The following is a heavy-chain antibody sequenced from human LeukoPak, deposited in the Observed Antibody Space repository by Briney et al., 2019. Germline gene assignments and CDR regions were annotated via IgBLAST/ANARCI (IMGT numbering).Heavy chain of an antibody. J-gene: IGHJ4*02. D-gene: IGHD3-22*01. CDR3: ARVTTGGYYNY. CDR2: IYTSGST. V-gene: IGHV4-61*02. Sequence: PSQTLSLTCSVSGGSISSGSYYWSWIRQPAGKGLEWIGRIYTSGSTNYNLSLKSRVTMSFDASNNQFSLRLSSVTAADTAVYYCARVTTGGYYNYWGQGTLVTVSS. CDR1: GGSISSGSYY.